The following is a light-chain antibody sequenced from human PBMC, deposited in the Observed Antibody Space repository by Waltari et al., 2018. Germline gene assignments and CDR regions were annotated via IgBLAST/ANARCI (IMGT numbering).Light chain of an antibody. V-gene: IGKV3-20*01. Sequence: EIVLTQSPGTLSLSPGERVTLSCRASQSVSDTYLTWYQQKPGQAPRLLIYGASSRATGIPDRFSGSGSGTDFSLTISRLEPEDFAVYYCQQYGSSSLTFGGGTKVEIK. J-gene: IGKJ4*01. CDR3: QQYGSSSLT. CDR1: QSVSDTY. CDR2: GAS.